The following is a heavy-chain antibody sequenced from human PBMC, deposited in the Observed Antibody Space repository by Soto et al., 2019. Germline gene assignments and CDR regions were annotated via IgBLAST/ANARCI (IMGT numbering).Heavy chain of an antibody. CDR1: GFTVNSNY. D-gene: IGHD3-16*01. Sequence: EVPLVESGGGLVQPGGSLRLSCAASGFTVNSNYMNWVRQAPGKGLEWVSVTYIDGDTYYSDSVKGRFTISRDNSKNTLYLQMNSLRADDTAVYYCARDRGGGMDVWGQGTTVTVSS. CDR2: TYIDGDT. V-gene: IGHV3-66*01. J-gene: IGHJ6*02. CDR3: ARDRGGGMDV.